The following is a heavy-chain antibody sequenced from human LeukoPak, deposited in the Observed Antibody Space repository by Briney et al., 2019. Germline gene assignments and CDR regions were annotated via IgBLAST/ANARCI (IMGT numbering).Heavy chain of an antibody. V-gene: IGHV3-7*01. CDR1: GFTFSSYW. J-gene: IGHJ4*02. CDR3: ARGGGLPDY. Sequence: QPGVSLRLSCAASGFTFSSYWMIWVRQAPGKGLEWVASIKEDGTEKYYVDSVKGRFTISRDNAKNSLYLQMNSLRAEDTAVYYCARGGGLPDYWGQGTLVTVSS. D-gene: IGHD6-25*01. CDR2: IKEDGTEK.